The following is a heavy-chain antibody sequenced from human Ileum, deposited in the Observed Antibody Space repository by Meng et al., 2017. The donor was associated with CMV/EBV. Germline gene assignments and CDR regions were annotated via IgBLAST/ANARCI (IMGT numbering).Heavy chain of an antibody. Sequence: QVPLQGPGPGPVRPPEPRSLFVTVAGDSMNDYFWTWVRQPAGKGLEWIGRIYSNGATNYNPYLQSRVTMSIDTSKNQFSLKVTSVTAADTAVYYCARWGSGMSPTADWFDPWGQGTLVTVSS. CDR3: ARWGSGMSPTADWFDP. CDR2: IYSNGAT. D-gene: IGHD2-15*01. J-gene: IGHJ5*02. CDR1: GDSMNDYF. V-gene: IGHV4-4*07.